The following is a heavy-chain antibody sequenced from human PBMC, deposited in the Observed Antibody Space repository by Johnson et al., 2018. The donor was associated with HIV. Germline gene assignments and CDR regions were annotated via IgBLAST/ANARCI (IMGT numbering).Heavy chain of an antibody. CDR3: AKGRDSSGFGAFDI. CDR2: ISYDGSNK. V-gene: IGHV3-30*18. D-gene: IGHD3-22*01. Sequence: QVTLVESGGGVVQPGRSLRLSCAASGFTFSSYGMHWVRQAPGKGLEWVAIISYDGSNKYYRDSVKGRFTISRDNSKNTLYLQMNSLRAEDTAVYYCAKGRDSSGFGAFDIWGQGTMVTVSS. J-gene: IGHJ3*02. CDR1: GFTFSSYG.